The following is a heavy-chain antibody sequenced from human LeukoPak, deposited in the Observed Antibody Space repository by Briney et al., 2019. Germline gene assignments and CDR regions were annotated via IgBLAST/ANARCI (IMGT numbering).Heavy chain of an antibody. CDR2: IHPKRGDT. CDR3: ATAADNLSVIPPVY. Sequence: ASVKVSCKASTDTYASFYLNWLRQAPGQGPEWMGRIHPKRGDTNYEKRFEGRVTLTRDTSMRTTYMELSGLTSDDTAVYFCATAADNLSVIPPVYWGQGTLVTVSS. J-gene: IGHJ4*02. CDR1: TDTYASFY. D-gene: IGHD2-21*01. V-gene: IGHV1-2*06.